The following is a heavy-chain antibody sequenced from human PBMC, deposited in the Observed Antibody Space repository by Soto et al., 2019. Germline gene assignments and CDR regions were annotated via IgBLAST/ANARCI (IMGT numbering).Heavy chain of an antibody. V-gene: IGHV3-30-3*01. CDR2: ISYDGSNK. CDR1: GFTFSSYA. Sequence: ESGGGVVQPGRSLRLSCAASGFTFSSYAMHWVRQAPGKGLEWVAVISYDGSNKYYADSVKGRFTISRDNSKNTLYLQMNSLRAEDTAVYYCARVGGSGSWVNYWGQGTLVTVSS. D-gene: IGHD3-10*01. CDR3: ARVGGSGSWVNY. J-gene: IGHJ4*02.